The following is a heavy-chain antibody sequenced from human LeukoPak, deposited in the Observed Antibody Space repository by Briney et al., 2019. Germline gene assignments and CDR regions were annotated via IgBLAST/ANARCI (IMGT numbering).Heavy chain of an antibody. J-gene: IGHJ4*02. D-gene: IGHD6-19*01. CDR1: GGSISSYY. CDR3: ARASGWYRELNY. V-gene: IGHV4-59*01. CDR2: SYYSGST. Sequence: SETLSLTCTVSGGSISSYYWSWLRQPPGKGLEWIGYSYYSGSTNYNPSLKSRVTISVDTSKNQFSLKLSSVTAADTAVYYCARASGWYRELNYWGQGTLVTVSS.